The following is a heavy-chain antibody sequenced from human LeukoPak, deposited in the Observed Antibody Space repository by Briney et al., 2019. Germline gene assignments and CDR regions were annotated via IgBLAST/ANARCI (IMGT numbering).Heavy chain of an antibody. CDR2: INPNSGGT. J-gene: IGHJ4*02. CDR3: ARVMAAAGTFFFDY. CDR1: GYTFTGYY. D-gene: IGHD6-13*01. Sequence: ASVKVSFKASGYTFTGYYMHWVRQAPGQGLEWMGWINPNSGGTNYAQKFQGRVTMTRDTSISTAYMELSRLRSDDTAVYYCARVMAAAGTFFFDYWGQGTLVTVSS. V-gene: IGHV1-2*02.